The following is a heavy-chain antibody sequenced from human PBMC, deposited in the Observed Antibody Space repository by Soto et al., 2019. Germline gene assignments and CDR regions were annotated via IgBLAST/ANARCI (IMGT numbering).Heavy chain of an antibody. J-gene: IGHJ6*02. CDR2: ISGSGGST. D-gene: IGHD4-17*01. CDR1: GFTFSSYA. CDR3: AKDQSATVVMDYYYYYGMDV. Sequence: GGSLRLSCAASGFTFSSYAMSWVRQAPGKGLEWVSAISGSGGSTYYADSVKGRFTISRDNSKNTLYLQMNSLRAEDTAVYYCAKDQSATVVMDYYYYYGMDVWGQGTTVTVSS. V-gene: IGHV3-23*01.